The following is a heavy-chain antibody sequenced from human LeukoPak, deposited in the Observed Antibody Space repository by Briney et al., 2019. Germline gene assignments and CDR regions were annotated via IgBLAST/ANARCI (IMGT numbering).Heavy chain of an antibody. V-gene: IGHV3-30-3*01. CDR1: GFTFSSYA. J-gene: IGHJ4*02. D-gene: IGHD1-1*01. Sequence: GGSLRLSCAASGFTFSSYAMHWVRQAPGKGLEWVAVISYDGTNKYYADSVKGRFTISRDNSKNTLYLQMNSLRAEDTAVYYCARDSGTTGTTRSYYFDYWGQGTLVTVSS. CDR2: ISYDGTNK. CDR3: ARDSGTTGTTRSYYFDY.